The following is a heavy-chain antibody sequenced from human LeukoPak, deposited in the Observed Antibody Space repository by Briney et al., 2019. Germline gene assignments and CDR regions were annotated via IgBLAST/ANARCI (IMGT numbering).Heavy chain of an antibody. CDR2: FYYSGST. D-gene: IGHD3-22*01. CDR3: ASVYDSSGYYPF. Sequence: NPSETLSLTCTVSGASISSSYYYWGWIRQPPGKGLEWIGSFYYSGSTYYNPSLKSRVTISVDTSKNQFSLKLSSVTAADTAVYYCASVYDSSGYYPFWGQGTLVTVSS. CDR1: GASISSSYYY. V-gene: IGHV4-39*01. J-gene: IGHJ4*02.